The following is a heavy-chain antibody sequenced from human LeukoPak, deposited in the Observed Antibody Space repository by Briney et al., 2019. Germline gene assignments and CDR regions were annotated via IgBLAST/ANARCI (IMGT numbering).Heavy chain of an antibody. V-gene: IGHV3-74*01. CDR1: GFPFSSHW. CDR3: ARGNGAFDI. CDR2: IKNDGSFT. D-gene: IGHD2-8*01. Sequence: GGSLILSCVASGFPFSSHWMHSVRRAPGKGLGWDANIKNDGSFTNYAASVKGRFTISRDNAKNTLYLQMNSLRPEDTDVYYCARGNGAFDIWGQGTKVTVSS. J-gene: IGHJ3*02.